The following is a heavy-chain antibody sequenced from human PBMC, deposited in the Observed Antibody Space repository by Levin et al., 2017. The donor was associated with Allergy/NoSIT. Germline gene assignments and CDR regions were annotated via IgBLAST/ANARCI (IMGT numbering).Heavy chain of an antibody. CDR1: GGSISGHH. CDR2: IHYSGTT. Sequence: PSETLSLTCTVSGGSISGHHWSWIRQPPGKGLEWIGNIHYSGTTKYNPSLKSRVTISVDTSKNQFSLKLSSVTAADTAVYYCGRDRSIKNQDGEFWYYGMDVWGQGTTVSVSS. J-gene: IGHJ6*02. V-gene: IGHV4-59*11. CDR3: GRDRSIKNQDGEFWYYGMDV. D-gene: IGHD1-14*01.